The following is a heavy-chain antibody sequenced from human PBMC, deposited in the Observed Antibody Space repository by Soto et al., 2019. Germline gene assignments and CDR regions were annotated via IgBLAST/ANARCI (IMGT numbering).Heavy chain of an antibody. CDR1: GCTFSSYP. V-gene: IGHV1-69*13. CDR3: ASRPVMEVAQYGNWFDP. CDR2: IIPFFGTT. Sequence: AAVKVSCKASGCTFSSYPINWVRQAPGQGLEWMGGIIPFFGTTHSAQKFQGRLTITADESTRTTYMELSSLRSEDTAVYYCASRPVMEVAQYGNWFDPWGQGTLVTVSS. J-gene: IGHJ5*02. D-gene: IGHD2-15*01.